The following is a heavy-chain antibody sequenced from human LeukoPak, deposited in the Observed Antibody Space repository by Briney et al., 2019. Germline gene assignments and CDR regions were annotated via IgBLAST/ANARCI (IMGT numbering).Heavy chain of an antibody. J-gene: IGHJ4*02. CDR3: AKDQSSWYNFGY. CDR1: GFTFSNYA. V-gene: IGHV3-30*02. D-gene: IGHD6-13*01. Sequence: GGSLRLSCAASGFTFSNYAMHWVRQAPGKGLQWVAFIRYDGSDKFYADSVKGQFTISRDNSKNTLYLQMSSLRAEDTALYYCAKDQSSWYNFGYWGQGTLVTVSS. CDR2: IRYDGSDK.